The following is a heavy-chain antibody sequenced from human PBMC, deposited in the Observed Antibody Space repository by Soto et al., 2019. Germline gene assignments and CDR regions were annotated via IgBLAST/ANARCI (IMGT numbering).Heavy chain of an antibody. CDR1: GGSISSGGYY. V-gene: IGHV4-31*03. Sequence: ASVTLSLTCTVSGGSISSGGYYWSWIRRHPGKGLEWIGYIHYSGSTNYNPSLYRRVTLSLDTSKNQFSRKLSSVTAAGTAVYPCVREDRNYYDNSGYYHWDRGAMGIVAS. J-gene: IGHJ1*01. D-gene: IGHD3-22*01. CDR2: IHYSGST. CDR3: VREDRNYYDNSGYYH.